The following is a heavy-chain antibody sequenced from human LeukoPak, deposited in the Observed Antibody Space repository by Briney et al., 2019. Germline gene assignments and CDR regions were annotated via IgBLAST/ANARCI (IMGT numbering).Heavy chain of an antibody. CDR2: ISSSSSYI. CDR3: ASMTFFG. J-gene: IGHJ4*02. D-gene: IGHD3-3*01. V-gene: IGHV3-21*01. Sequence: GGSLRLSCAASGFTFSNYAMSWVRQAPGKGLEWVSSISSSSSYIYYADSVKGRFTISRDNAKKSLYLQMNSLRGEDTAVYYCASMTFFGGGQGTLVTVSS. CDR1: GFTFSNYA.